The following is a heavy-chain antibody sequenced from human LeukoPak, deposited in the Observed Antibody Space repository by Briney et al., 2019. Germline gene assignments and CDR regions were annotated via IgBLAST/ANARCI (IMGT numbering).Heavy chain of an antibody. CDR2: IYHSGNT. J-gene: IGHJ4*02. D-gene: IGHD6-13*01. Sequence: PSETLSLTCAVSGGSISGHNWWSWVRQPPGKGLEWIGEIYHSGNTNYNSFLKSRVTISVDTSKNQFSLKLSSVTAADTAVYYCARGGTVAAADYWGQGTLVTVSS. V-gene: IGHV4-4*02. CDR3: ARGGTVAAADY. CDR1: GGSISGHNW.